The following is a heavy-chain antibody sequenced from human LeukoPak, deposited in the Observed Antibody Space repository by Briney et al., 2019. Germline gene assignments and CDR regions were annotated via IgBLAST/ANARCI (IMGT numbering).Heavy chain of an antibody. CDR2: ISSSSSYI. Sequence: GGSLRLSCAASGFTFSSYSMNWVRQAPGKGLEWVSSISSSSSYIYYADSVKGRFTISRDNAKNSLYLQMNSLRAEDTAVYYCARVPIRFLRPDAFDIWGQGTMVTVSS. V-gene: IGHV3-21*01. CDR3: ARVPIRFLRPDAFDI. J-gene: IGHJ3*02. CDR1: GFTFSSYS. D-gene: IGHD3-3*01.